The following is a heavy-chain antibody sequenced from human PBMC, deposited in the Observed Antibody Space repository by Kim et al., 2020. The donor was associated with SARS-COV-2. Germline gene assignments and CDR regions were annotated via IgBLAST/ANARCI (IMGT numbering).Heavy chain of an antibody. D-gene: IGHD6-19*01. V-gene: IGHV4-61*02. J-gene: IGHJ4*02. CDR2: IYTSGST. CDR1: GGSISSGSYY. CDR3: ARERYSSGWYEFVFHDY. Sequence: SETLSLTCTVSGGSISSGSYYWSWIRQPAGKGLEWIGRIYTSGSTNYNPSLKSRVTISVDTSKNQFSLKLSSVTAADTAVYYCARERYSSGWYEFVFHDYWGQGTLVTVSS.